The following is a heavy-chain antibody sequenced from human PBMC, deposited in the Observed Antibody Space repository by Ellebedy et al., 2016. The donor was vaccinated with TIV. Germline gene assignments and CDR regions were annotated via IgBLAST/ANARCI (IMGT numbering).Heavy chain of an antibody. D-gene: IGHD3-10*01. J-gene: IGHJ4*02. Sequence: LRLSCTVSGGSVSSGGHYWSWIRQHPGKGLEYVGYIYHSVTTYYNPSLNSRLTISAGTSKNQFSLDLSSVTGADTAVYYCARGLFFGSGTLHFDYWGQGIPVTVSS. CDR2: IYHSVTT. CDR1: GGSVSSGGHY. CDR3: ARGLFFGSGTLHFDY. V-gene: IGHV4-31*03.